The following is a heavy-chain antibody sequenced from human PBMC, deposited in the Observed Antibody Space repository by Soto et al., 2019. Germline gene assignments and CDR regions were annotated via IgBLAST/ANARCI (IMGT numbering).Heavy chain of an antibody. Sequence: SVKVSCKASGGTFSSYTISWVRQAPGQGLEWMGRIIPILGIANYAQKFQGRVTITADKSTSTAYMELSSLRSEDTAVYYCASLPVAHVAFYIWGQGSMVTVSS. J-gene: IGHJ3*02. V-gene: IGHV1-69*02. D-gene: IGHD6-19*01. CDR3: ASLPVAHVAFYI. CDR1: GGTFSSYT. CDR2: IIPILGIA.